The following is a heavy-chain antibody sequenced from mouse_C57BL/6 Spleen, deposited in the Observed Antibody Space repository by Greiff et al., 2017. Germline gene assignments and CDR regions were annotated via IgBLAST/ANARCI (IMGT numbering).Heavy chain of an antibody. V-gene: IGHV7-3*01. CDR3: ARYDGYPRWYFEV. J-gene: IGHJ1*03. Sequence: EVKLMESGGGLVQPGGSLSLSCAASGFTFTDYYMSWVRQPPGKALEWLGFIRNKANGYTTEYSASVKGRFTISRDNSQSILYLQMNALRAVDSATYDCARYDGYPRWYFEVWGTGTTVTVSS. CDR1: GFTFTDYY. D-gene: IGHD2-3*01. CDR2: IRNKANGYTT.